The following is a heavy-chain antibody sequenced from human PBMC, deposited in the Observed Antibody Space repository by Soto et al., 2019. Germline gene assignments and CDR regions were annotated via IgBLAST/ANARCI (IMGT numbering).Heavy chain of an antibody. J-gene: IGHJ4*02. V-gene: IGHV3-30-3*01. CDR2: ISYDGSNK. D-gene: IGHD3-9*01. Sequence: GGSLRLSCAASGFTFSSYAMHWVRQAPGKGLEWVAVISYDGSNKYYADSVKGRFTISRDNSKNTLYLQMNSLRAEDTAVYYCRGFVWPDELRYFGWSVSTPYYFDYWGQGTLDTVSS. CDR1: GFTFSSYA. CDR3: RGFVWPDELRYFGWSVSTPYYFDY.